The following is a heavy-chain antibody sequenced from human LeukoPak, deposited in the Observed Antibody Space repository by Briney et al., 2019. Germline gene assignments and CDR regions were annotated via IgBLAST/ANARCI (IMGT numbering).Heavy chain of an antibody. V-gene: IGHV4-61*05. CDR2: IYYSGST. CDR1: GGSISSSSYY. CDR3: ARVSGTTWDDAFDI. J-gene: IGHJ3*02. D-gene: IGHD1-20*01. Sequence: PSETLSLTCTVSGGSISSSSYYWGWIRQPPGKGLEWIGYIYYSGSTNYNPSLKSRVTISVDTSKNQFSLKLSSVTAADTAVYYCARVSGTTWDDAFDIWGQGTMVTVPS.